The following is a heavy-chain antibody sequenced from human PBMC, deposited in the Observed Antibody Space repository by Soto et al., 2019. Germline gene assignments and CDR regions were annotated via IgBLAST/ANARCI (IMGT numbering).Heavy chain of an antibody. CDR3: ASSKAVVISALGI. V-gene: IGHV3-23*01. Sequence: EVQLLESGGGLVQPGGSLRLSCTASGFTFSSSAMNWVRQAPGQGLEWVASVSENGGSRGGTYYADSVKGRFTISRDHSKNTLYLQMDSLRGADTAVYYCASSKAVVISALGIWGQGTMVTVSS. D-gene: IGHD2-21*01. CDR1: GFTFSSSA. CDR2: VSENGGSRGGT. J-gene: IGHJ3*02.